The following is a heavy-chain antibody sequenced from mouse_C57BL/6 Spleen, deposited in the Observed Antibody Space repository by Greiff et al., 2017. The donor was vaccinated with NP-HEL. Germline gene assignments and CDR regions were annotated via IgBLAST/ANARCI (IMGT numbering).Heavy chain of an antibody. V-gene: IGHV1-50*01. CDR2: IDPSDSYT. Sequence: QVQLQQPGAELVKPGASVKLSCKASGYTFTSYWMQWVKQRPGQGLEWIGEIDPSDSYTNYNEKLKGKATLTVDTSSSTAYMQLSSLTSEDSAVYYCARENGIFAHFDYWGQGTTLTVSS. CDR3: ARENGIFAHFDY. J-gene: IGHJ2*01. D-gene: IGHD1-3*01. CDR1: GYTFTSYW.